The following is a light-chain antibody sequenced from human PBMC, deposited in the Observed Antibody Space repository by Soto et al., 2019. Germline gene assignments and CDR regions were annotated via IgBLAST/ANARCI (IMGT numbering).Light chain of an antibody. CDR3: QQYYNYWT. V-gene: IGKV1-9*01. CDR2: AAS. Sequence: DIQLTQAPSFLSASAGDRVTITCRASQVISSYLAWYQQKPGRAPKLLIYAASTLQSGVPSRFSGSGSETELTLTTTSLKTEDLATSYCQQYYNYWTFGRGTKVDIK. J-gene: IGKJ1*01. CDR1: QVISSY.